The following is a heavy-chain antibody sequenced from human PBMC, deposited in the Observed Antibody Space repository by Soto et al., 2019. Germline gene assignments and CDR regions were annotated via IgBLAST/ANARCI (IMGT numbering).Heavy chain of an antibody. V-gene: IGHV3-30-3*01. J-gene: IGHJ4*02. D-gene: IGHD1-26*01. CDR1: GFTFSSYA. Sequence: GGSLRLSCAASGFTFSSYAMHWVRQAPGKGLEWVAVISYDGSNKYYADSVKGRFTISRDNSKNTLYLQMNSLRAEDTAVYYCARDDKEGSYLSYYFDYWGQGTLVTVSS. CDR3: ARDDKEGSYLSYYFDY. CDR2: ISYDGSNK.